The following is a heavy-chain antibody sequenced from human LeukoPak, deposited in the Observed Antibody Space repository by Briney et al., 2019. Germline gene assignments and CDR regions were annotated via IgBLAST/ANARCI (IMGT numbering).Heavy chain of an antibody. CDR3: AKDRSGSNDY. V-gene: IGHV3-30*18. CDR1: GFPFSIYG. D-gene: IGHD1-26*01. Sequence: GVSLRLSCAASGFPFSIYGIHWVRQAPGKGREGLAVISYYGSNKYYADSVKVRFTIPRDNSKNTLYLHMNSLRAEDTAVSYCAKDRSGSNDYWGQGTMVTVSS. J-gene: IGHJ4*02. CDR2: ISYYGSNK.